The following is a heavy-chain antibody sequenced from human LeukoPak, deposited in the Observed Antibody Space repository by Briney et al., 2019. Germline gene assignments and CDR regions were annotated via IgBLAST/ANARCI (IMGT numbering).Heavy chain of an antibody. CDR2: IYSGGST. J-gene: IGHJ3*02. Sequence: GGSLRLSCAASGFTVSSNYMSWVRQAPGKGLEWVSVIYSGGSTYYADSVKGRFTISRGNSKNTLYLQMNSLRAEDTAVYYCARTQAPYCSGGSCYSDDAFDIWGQGTMVTVSS. CDR1: GFTVSSNY. D-gene: IGHD2-15*01. V-gene: IGHV3-53*01. CDR3: ARTQAPYCSGGSCYSDDAFDI.